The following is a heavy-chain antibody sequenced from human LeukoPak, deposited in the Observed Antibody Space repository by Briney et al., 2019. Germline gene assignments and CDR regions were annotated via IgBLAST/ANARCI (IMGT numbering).Heavy chain of an antibody. Sequence: SETLSLTCTVSGGSISSYYWSWIRQPAGKGLEWIGRIYTSGSTNYNPSLKSRVTISVDTSKSQISLRLSSVTAADTAVYYCARYSGSYYPYNWFDPWGQGTLVTVSS. CDR3: ARYSGSYYPYNWFDP. CDR1: GGSISSYY. CDR2: IYTSGST. V-gene: IGHV4-4*07. J-gene: IGHJ5*02. D-gene: IGHD1-26*01.